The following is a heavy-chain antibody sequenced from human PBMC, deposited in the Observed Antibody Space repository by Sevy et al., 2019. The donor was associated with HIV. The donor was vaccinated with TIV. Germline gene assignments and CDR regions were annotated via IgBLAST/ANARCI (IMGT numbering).Heavy chain of an antibody. CDR2: FDPEDGET. Sequence: AAVKVSCKVSGYTLTELSMHWVRQAPGKGLEWMGGFDPEDGETIYAQKFQGRVTMTEDTSTDTAYMELSSLRSEDTAVYYCATELEKRFLNAFDIWGLGTMVTVSS. CDR3: ATELEKRFLNAFDI. D-gene: IGHD3-3*01. CDR1: GYTLTELS. J-gene: IGHJ3*02. V-gene: IGHV1-24*01.